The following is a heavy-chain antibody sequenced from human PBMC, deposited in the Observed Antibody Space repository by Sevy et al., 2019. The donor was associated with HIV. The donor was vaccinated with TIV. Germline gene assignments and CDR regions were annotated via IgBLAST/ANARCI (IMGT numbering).Heavy chain of an antibody. CDR1: AGSINSDTYY. CDR3: VRHPKGWFYFDF. D-gene: IGHD2-15*01. Sequence: SETLSLTCTVSAGSINSDTYYWGWIRQPPGKGLEWIGTFYYSGDTYFNPSLQDRVTISADTSKQQFSLILNSVTVADTALYFCVRHPKGWFYFDFWGQGTLVTVSS. V-gene: IGHV4-39*01. CDR2: FYYSGDT. J-gene: IGHJ4*02.